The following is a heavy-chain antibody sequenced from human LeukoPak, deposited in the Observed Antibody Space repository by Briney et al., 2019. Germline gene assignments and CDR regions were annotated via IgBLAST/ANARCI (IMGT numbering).Heavy chain of an antibody. V-gene: IGHV3-21*01. Sequence: PGGSLRLSCAASGFTFSSYSMNWVRQAPGKGLEWVSSISNSSSYIYYADSVKGRFTISRDNAKNSLYLQMNSLRAEDTAVYYCARVGGSPTLSYAFDIWGQGTMVTVSS. CDR1: GFTFSSYS. CDR2: ISNSSSYI. CDR3: ARVGGSPTLSYAFDI. D-gene: IGHD2-15*01. J-gene: IGHJ3*02.